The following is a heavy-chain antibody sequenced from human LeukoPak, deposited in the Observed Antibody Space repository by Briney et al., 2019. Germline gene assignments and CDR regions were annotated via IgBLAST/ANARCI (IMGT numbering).Heavy chain of an antibody. CDR3: ARERRAMVRGAGFDY. CDR1: GFTFSSYS. CDR2: ISSSSSYI. Sequence: PGGSLRLSCAASGFTFSSYSMNWVRQAPGKGLEWVSSISSSSSYIYYADSVKGRFTISRDNAKNSLYLQMNSLRAEDTAVYYCARERRAMVRGAGFDYWGQGTLVTVSS. J-gene: IGHJ4*02. D-gene: IGHD3-10*01. V-gene: IGHV3-21*01.